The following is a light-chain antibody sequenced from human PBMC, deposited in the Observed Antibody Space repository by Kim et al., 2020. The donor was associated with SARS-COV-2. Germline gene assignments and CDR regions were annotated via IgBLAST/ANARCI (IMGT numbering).Light chain of an antibody. J-gene: IGKJ4*01. CDR1: QSVSSSY. V-gene: IGKV3-20*01. CDR3: QQYGSSLLT. Sequence: LSPGESAPLSCRASQSVSSSYLAWYQQKPGQAPRLLIYGASSRATGIPDRFSGSGSGTDFTLTISRLEPEDFAVYYCQQYGSSLLTFGGGTKLEI. CDR2: GAS.